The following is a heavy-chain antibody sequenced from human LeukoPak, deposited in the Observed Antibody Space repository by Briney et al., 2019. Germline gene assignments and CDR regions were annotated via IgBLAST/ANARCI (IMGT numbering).Heavy chain of an antibody. Sequence: ASVTVSCKASGYTFTGYYLHWVRQAPGQGLEWVVWINPNNGGTNYAQTFQGRVTMTRDTSISTAYMEMSRLRFDDTAVYYCARGGSRSSGAFDIWGQGTMVTVSS. CDR2: INPNNGGT. CDR1: GYTFTGYY. CDR3: ARGGSRSSGAFDI. D-gene: IGHD2-15*01. J-gene: IGHJ3*02. V-gene: IGHV1-2*02.